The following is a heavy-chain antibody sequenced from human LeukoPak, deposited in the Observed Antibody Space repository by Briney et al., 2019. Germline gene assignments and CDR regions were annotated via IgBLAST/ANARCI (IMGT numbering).Heavy chain of an antibody. CDR1: GYTFTGYY. CDR2: INPNSGST. D-gene: IGHD6-13*01. V-gene: IGHV1-2*02. Sequence: ASVKVSCKASGYTFTGYYMHWVRQAPGQGLEWMGWINPNSGSTNYAQKFQGRVTMTRDTSISTAYMELSRLRSDDTAVYYCARVGGYSSSWYVDYWGQGTLVTVSS. J-gene: IGHJ4*02. CDR3: ARVGGYSSSWYVDY.